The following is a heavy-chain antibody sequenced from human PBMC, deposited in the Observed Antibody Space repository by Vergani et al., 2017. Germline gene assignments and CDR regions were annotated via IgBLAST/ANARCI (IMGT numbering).Heavy chain of an antibody. CDR2: TWYDGNNK. V-gene: IGHV3-33*01. CDR3: ARDLRLLYNRFDP. CDR1: GFTFNQYG. Sequence: QVQLVESGGGVVQPGRSLRLSCAASGFTFNQYGMHWVRQDPGKGLEGVAVTWYDGNNKQYADSVKGRFTIARDNSKSTMYRQMNSLRDEDTGVYYCARDLRLLYNRFDPWGQGTLVTVSS. D-gene: IGHD1-14*01. J-gene: IGHJ5*02.